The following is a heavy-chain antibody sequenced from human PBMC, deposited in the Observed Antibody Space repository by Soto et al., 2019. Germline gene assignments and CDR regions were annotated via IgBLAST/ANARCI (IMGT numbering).Heavy chain of an antibody. J-gene: IGHJ4*02. Sequence: GGSLRLSCLASGFTLRGYWMSWVRQAPGKGLEWVANIKQDGSANNYLDSVKGRFTISRDNAKNSLYLQMNSLRAEDTAVYYCARAHPFTYGKYFDYWGQGTLVTVSS. CDR2: IKQDGSAN. V-gene: IGHV3-7*03. CDR1: GFTLRGYW. D-gene: IGHD3-10*01. CDR3: ARAHPFTYGKYFDY.